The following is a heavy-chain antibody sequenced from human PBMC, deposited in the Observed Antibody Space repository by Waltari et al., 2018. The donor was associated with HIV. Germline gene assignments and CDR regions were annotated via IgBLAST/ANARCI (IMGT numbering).Heavy chain of an antibody. D-gene: IGHD3-22*01. CDR3: ARDSSGYYYVGYGMDV. Sequence: QVQLVESGGGVVQPGRSLRHPCAASGFTFNTYAMYWVRQAPGKGLECVAVISYDGSNKYYADSVKGRFTISRDNSKNTLYLQMNSLRAEDTAVYYCARDSSGYYYVGYGMDVWGQGTTVTVSS. J-gene: IGHJ6*02. V-gene: IGHV3-30*16. CDR2: ISYDGSNK. CDR1: GFTFNTYA.